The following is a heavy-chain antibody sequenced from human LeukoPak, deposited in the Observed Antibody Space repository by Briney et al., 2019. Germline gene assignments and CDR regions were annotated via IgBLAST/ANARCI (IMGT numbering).Heavy chain of an antibody. J-gene: IGHJ6*02. Sequence: GGSLRLSCAASGFTFSNSWMQWVRQVPGKGLVWVSRINTDGTSTSYADSVRGRFIISRDNAKNTLYLQMNSLRAEGTAVYYCARPQQGGTTRSHGLDVWGQGTTVTVSS. CDR1: GFTFSNSW. CDR2: INTDGTST. V-gene: IGHV3-74*01. D-gene: IGHD2-2*01. CDR3: ARPQQGGTTRSHGLDV.